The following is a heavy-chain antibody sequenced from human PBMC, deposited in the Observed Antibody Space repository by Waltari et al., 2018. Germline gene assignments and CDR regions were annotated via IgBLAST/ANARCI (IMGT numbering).Heavy chain of an antibody. J-gene: IGHJ4*02. D-gene: IGHD2-15*01. CDR1: GYTFISYA. Sequence: QVQFVQSGAELKKPGASVRLFCRTSGYTFISYAIHWVRQAPGQRLEWMGWDNTGNGDTNYSQKFQGRVTISRDTFARTAYIDLSSLTSEDTAVYYCARGGRLPFFDFWGQGTLVTVSS. CDR2: DNTGNGDT. CDR3: ARGGRLPFFDF. V-gene: IGHV1-3*04.